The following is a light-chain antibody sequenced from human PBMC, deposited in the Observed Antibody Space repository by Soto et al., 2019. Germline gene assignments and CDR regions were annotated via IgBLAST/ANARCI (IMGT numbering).Light chain of an antibody. J-gene: IGLJ3*02. Sequence: QTVVTQEPSFSVAPGGTVTLTCALSSCSVSPSYYPSWYQQTPGQAPRTVIHSTNTRSSGVPDRFSGSILVNKAALTITGAQADDESDYYCVLYMGSGISLFGGGTKVTVL. V-gene: IGLV8-61*01. CDR3: VLYMGSGISL. CDR2: STN. CDR1: SCSVSPSYY.